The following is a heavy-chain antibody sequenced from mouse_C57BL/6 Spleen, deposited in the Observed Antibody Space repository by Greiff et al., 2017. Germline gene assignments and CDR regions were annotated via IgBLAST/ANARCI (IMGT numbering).Heavy chain of an antibody. D-gene: IGHD2-12*01. CDR3: ALLYRKEAMDY. V-gene: IGHV5-4*01. Sequence: EVQGVESGGGLVKPGGSLKLSCAASGFTFSSYAMSWVRQTPEKRLEWVATISDGGSYTYYPDNVKGRFTISRDNAKNNLYLQMSHLKSEDTAMYYCALLYRKEAMDYWGQGTSVTVSS. CDR2: ISDGGSYT. CDR1: GFTFSSYA. J-gene: IGHJ4*01.